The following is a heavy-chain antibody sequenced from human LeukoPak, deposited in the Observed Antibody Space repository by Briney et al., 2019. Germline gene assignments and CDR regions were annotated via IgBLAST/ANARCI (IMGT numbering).Heavy chain of an antibody. CDR2: ITPLLDTA. J-gene: IGHJ4*02. V-gene: IGHV1-69*13. D-gene: IGHD3-9*01. Sequence: SVKVSCKASGYTFTGYYMHWVRQAPGQGLEWMGGITPLLDTADYAQKFQGRLTITADESTSTAYMELSSLRPEDTAVYYCARDLVGSHTGYSSGAWDYWGQGTLVTVSS. CDR1: GYTFTGYY. CDR3: ARDLVGSHTGYSSGAWDY.